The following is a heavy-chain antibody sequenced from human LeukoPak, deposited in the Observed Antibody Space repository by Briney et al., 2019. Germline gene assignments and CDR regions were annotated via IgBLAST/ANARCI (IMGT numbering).Heavy chain of an antibody. CDR1: GFTFSNCW. V-gene: IGHV3-74*03. J-gene: IGHJ4*02. CDR3: ARDKKSGESSEIDY. Sequence: GGSLRLSCAASGFTFSNCWVHWVRQAPGKGLVWVSRINRDGSTTKYADSVKGRFTVSRDNAKNTLNLQMNSLRAEDTAVYYCARDKKSGESSEIDYWGQGTLVTVSS. CDR2: INRDGSTT. D-gene: IGHD3-10*01.